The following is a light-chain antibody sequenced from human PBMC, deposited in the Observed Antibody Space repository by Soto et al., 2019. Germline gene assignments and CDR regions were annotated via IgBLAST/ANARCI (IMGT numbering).Light chain of an antibody. Sequence: EIVVTQSPGALSLSPGERAALSCRASQSVSSSYLAWYQQKPGQAPRLLIYGASSRATDIPDRFSGSGSGTDFTLIISRLEPEDFAMYYCQQYGSTPFTFAPGTKVDVK. J-gene: IGKJ3*01. CDR3: QQYGSTPFT. V-gene: IGKV3-20*01. CDR2: GAS. CDR1: QSVSSSY.